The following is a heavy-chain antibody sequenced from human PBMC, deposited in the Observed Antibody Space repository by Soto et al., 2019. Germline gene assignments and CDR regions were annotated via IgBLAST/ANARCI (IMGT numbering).Heavy chain of an antibody. J-gene: IGHJ3*02. Sequence: GGSLRLSCAASGFTFSDHYMDWVRQAPGKGLEWVARSRNKANSYTTEYAAPVKGRVTISRDDSKNSLYLQMNSLKTEDTAVYYCARGIAVAPGAFDICGQGPMVTVPS. CDR1: GFTFSDHY. V-gene: IGHV3-72*01. D-gene: IGHD6-19*01. CDR3: ARGIAVAPGAFDI. CDR2: SRNKANSYTT.